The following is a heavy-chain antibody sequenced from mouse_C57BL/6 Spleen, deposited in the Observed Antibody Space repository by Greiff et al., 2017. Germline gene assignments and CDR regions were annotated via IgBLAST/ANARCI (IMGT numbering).Heavy chain of an antibody. J-gene: IGHJ3*01. CDR1: GFTFSDYG. V-gene: IGHV5-17*01. Sequence: EVKLEESGGGLVKPGGSLKLSCAASGFTFSDYGMHWVRQAPEKGLEWVAYISSGSSTIYYADTVKGRFTISRDNAKNTLFLQMTSLRSEDTAMYYCANYYGSSYGFAYWGQGTLVTVSA. D-gene: IGHD1-1*01. CDR3: ANYYGSSYGFAY. CDR2: ISSGSSTI.